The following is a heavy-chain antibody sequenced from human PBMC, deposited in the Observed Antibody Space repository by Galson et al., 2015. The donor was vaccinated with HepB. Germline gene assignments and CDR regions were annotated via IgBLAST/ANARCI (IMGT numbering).Heavy chain of an antibody. CDR1: GFTFSDYY. J-gene: IGHJ4*02. Sequence: SLRLSCAASGFTFSDYYMSWIRQAPGKGPEWVSYISSSGRTIYYADSVKGRFTISRDNAKNSVYLQMNSLRAEDTAVYYCARVSKRDTYYYGSGSYSYFDNGGQGTLFTVSS. CDR3: ARVSKRDTYYYGSGSYSYFDN. D-gene: IGHD3-10*01. V-gene: IGHV3-11*01. CDR2: ISSSGRTI.